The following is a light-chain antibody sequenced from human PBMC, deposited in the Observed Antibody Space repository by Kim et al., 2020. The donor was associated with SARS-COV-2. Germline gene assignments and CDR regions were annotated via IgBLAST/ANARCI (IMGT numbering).Light chain of an antibody. Sequence: SVSPGERVTLSRRASQSVSDYLAWYQQKPGRAPRLLIYVASTRATGIPARFSGSGSGTEFTLTISSLQSEDFAVYYCQQYNSWPRTFGQGTKLEI. CDR2: VAS. V-gene: IGKV3-15*01. J-gene: IGKJ2*01. CDR1: QSVSDY. CDR3: QQYNSWPRT.